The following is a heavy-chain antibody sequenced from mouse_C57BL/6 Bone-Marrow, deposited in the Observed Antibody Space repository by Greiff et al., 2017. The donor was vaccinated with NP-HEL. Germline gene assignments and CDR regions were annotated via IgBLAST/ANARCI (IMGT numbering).Heavy chain of an antibody. V-gene: IGHV1-54*01. CDR1: GYAFTNYL. CDR3: ARTPLYYDYDWVAY. D-gene: IGHD2-4*01. CDR2: INPGSGGT. Sequence: VQLQQSGAELVRPGTSVKVSCKASGYAFTNYLIEWVKQRPGQGLEWIGVINPGSGGTNYNEKFKGKATLTADKSSSTAYMQLSSLTSEDSAVYFCARTPLYYDYDWVAYWGQGTTLTVSS. J-gene: IGHJ2*01.